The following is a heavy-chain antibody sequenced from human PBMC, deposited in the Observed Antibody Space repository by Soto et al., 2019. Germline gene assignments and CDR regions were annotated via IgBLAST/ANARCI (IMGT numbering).Heavy chain of an antibody. Sequence: SETLSLTCTVSGGSISSYYWSWIRQPPGKGLEWIGYIYYSGSTNYNPSLKSRVTISVDTSKNQFSLKLSSVTAADTAVYYCARQASGYYNGRYFDYWGQGTLVTVSS. CDR1: GGSISSYY. CDR3: ARQASGYYNGRYFDY. D-gene: IGHD3-9*01. V-gene: IGHV4-59*08. CDR2: IYYSGST. J-gene: IGHJ4*02.